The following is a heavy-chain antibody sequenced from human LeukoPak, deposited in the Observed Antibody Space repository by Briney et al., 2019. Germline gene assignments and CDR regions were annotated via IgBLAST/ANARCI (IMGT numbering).Heavy chain of an antibody. CDR3: ASHVTVLGTRGFDF. J-gene: IGHJ4*02. V-gene: IGHV4-4*02. Sequence: SETLSLTCAVSGDSITSHSWWSWVRPPPGKGLEWIGEVHHGGASNYDPSLESRVTISVDKSKSRFSLNLRSVTAAVTATYYCASHVTVLGTRGFDFWGRGTLVTVS. D-gene: IGHD6-19*01. CDR2: VHHGGAS. CDR1: GDSITSHSW.